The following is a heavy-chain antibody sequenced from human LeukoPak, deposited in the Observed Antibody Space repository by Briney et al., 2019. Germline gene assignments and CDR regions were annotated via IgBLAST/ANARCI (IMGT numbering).Heavy chain of an antibody. D-gene: IGHD1-26*01. J-gene: IGHJ4*02. CDR1: GYTXTSYY. CDR2: INPSGGST. Sequence: ASVKVSCKASGYTXTSYYMHGVRQAPGQGLEWMGIINPSGGSTNYAQKFQGRITMTRDTSTSTVYMELSSLRSEDTAVYYCARKIGAPNKGFDYWGQGTLVTVSS. CDR3: ARKIGAPNKGFDY. V-gene: IGHV1-46*01.